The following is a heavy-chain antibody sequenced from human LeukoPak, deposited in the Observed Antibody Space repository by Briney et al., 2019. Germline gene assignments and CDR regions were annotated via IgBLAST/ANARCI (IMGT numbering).Heavy chain of an antibody. J-gene: IGHJ1*01. Sequence: SVKVSCKASGDTFNSNAFTWVRQAPGQGLEWMGGIIPVFNTPNYARTFQGRVKFTTVDSTGTAYMELTSLTFEDTAVYYCARASSSSWENLPFWGQGTLVTVSS. CDR3: ARASSSSWENLPF. CDR2: IIPVFNTP. D-gene: IGHD6-13*01. CDR1: GDTFNSNA. V-gene: IGHV1-69*05.